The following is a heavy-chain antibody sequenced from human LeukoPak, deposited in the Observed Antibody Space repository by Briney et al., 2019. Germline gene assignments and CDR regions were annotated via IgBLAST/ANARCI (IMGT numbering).Heavy chain of an antibody. CDR2: IYYSGGT. Sequence: SETLSLTCTVSGGSISSYYWSWIRQPPRKGLEWIGYIYYSGGTNYNPSLKSRVTISVDTSKNQFSLKLSSVTAADTAVYYCARLDRGYCSGGSCPDYWGQGTLVTVSS. CDR3: ARLDRGYCSGGSCPDY. CDR1: GGSISSYY. D-gene: IGHD2-15*01. V-gene: IGHV4-59*08. J-gene: IGHJ4*02.